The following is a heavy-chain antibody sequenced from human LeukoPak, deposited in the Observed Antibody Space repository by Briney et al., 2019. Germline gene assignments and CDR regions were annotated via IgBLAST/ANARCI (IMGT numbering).Heavy chain of an antibody. CDR3: STDPRLLLY. J-gene: IGHJ4*01. CDR2: ISGSGSDI. V-gene: IGHV3-11*01. Sequence: GGSLRLSCVVSGFTFSDYYMSWIRQTPGKGLEWLAYISGSGSDIYYADSVKGRLTISRDNAKKSLYLQMNSLRPDDTALYYCSTDPRLLLYWGHGTLVTVSS. CDR1: GFTFSDYY. D-gene: IGHD3-22*01.